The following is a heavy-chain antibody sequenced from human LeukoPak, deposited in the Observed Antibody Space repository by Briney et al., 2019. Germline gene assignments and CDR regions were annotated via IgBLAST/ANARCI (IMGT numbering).Heavy chain of an antibody. CDR1: GDSVSSSSAA. Sequence: PSQTLSLTCAISGDSVSSSSAAWNWIRQSPSRGLEWLGRTYYRSKWYNDYAESVKSRIIISPDTSKNHFSLQLNSVTPEDTAVYYCARDLDRYGQWLRPLRMDVWGQGTTVTVSS. J-gene: IGHJ6*02. D-gene: IGHD5-12*01. V-gene: IGHV6-1*01. CDR2: TYYRSKWYN. CDR3: ARDLDRYGQWLRPLRMDV.